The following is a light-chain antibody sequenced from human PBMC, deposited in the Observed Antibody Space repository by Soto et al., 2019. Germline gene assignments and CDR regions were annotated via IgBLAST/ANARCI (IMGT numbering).Light chain of an antibody. CDR3: QTWGTGLLV. J-gene: IGLJ2*01. V-gene: IGLV4-69*01. CDR2: VTSDGSH. CDR1: SGHSRYA. Sequence: QPVLTQMPSASASLGASVKLTCTLSSGHSRYAIAWHQQQPEKGPRYLMKVTSDGSHIKGDGIPDRFSGSSSGAERYLTISSLRSEDEADYYCQTWGTGLLVFGGGTQLTVL.